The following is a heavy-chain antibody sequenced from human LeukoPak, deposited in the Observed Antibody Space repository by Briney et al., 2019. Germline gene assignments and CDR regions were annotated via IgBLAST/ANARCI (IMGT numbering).Heavy chain of an antibody. CDR3: ARDRDELRELLAIDY. D-gene: IGHD1-26*01. J-gene: IGHJ4*02. Sequence: ASVKVSCKASGYTFTSYGISWVRQAPGQGLEWMGWISTYNGNTNYAQKLQGRVTMTTDTSTSTAYMELRSLRSDDTAVYYCARDRDELRELLAIDYWGQGTLVTVSS. V-gene: IGHV1-18*01. CDR2: ISTYNGNT. CDR1: GYTFTSYG.